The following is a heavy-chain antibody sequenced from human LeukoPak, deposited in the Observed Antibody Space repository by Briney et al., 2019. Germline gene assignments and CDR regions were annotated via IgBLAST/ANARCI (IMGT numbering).Heavy chain of an antibody. CDR2: IYYGGST. J-gene: IGHJ5*02. V-gene: IGHV4-59*01. Sequence: PAETLSLTCTVSGGSISNYYWNWIRQPPGKGLEWMGNIYYGGSTNYNPSLKSRVTISVGTSKNQSSLKLSSVTAADTAMYYCAREPPLYSSGWPGQFDPWGEGTLVTVSS. CDR1: GGSISNYY. CDR3: AREPPLYSSGWPGQFDP. D-gene: IGHD6-19*01.